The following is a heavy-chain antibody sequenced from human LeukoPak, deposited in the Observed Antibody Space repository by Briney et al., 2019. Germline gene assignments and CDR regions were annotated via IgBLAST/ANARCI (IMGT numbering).Heavy chain of an antibody. CDR1: GASISTYY. CDR2: LYYNGSP. V-gene: IGHV4-59*08. Sequence: TTSETLSLTCTVSGASISTYYWSWIRQPPGKGLEWIGHLYYNGSPNYNTSLKSRVTISEDTSKKQFALKLSSVTAADTAVYYCAGWYSGGWYVYWGQGTLVSVSS. J-gene: IGHJ4*02. CDR3: AGWYSGGWYVY. D-gene: IGHD6-19*01.